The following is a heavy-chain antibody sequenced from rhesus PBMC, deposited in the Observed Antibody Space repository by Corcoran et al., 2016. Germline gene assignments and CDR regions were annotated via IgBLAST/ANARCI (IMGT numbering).Heavy chain of an antibody. V-gene: IGHV4-122*02. D-gene: IGHD3S6*01. CDR1: GGSTSSSYYY. J-gene: IGHJ4*01. CDR2: TSYSGST. Sequence: QVQLQESGPGRVKPSENLSLTCAVSGGSTSSSYYYWSWIRQAPGKGLEWIWYTSYSGSTSYNPSLKSRVTISRDTSKNQFSLKLSSVTAADTAVYYCAREITPTAALDYWGQGVLVTVSS. CDR3: AREITPTAALDY.